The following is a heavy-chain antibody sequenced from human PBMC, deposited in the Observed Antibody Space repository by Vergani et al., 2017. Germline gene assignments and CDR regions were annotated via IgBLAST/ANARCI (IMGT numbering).Heavy chain of an antibody. J-gene: IGHJ4*02. Sequence: EVELVQSGPEMRKPGESLKISCKGSEYSFGNYWIGWVRQMPGGGLAWMGIIYPADSDTRYSPSFQGQVTISADKSISTAFLQGDSLKASDTALYYCARHTTYTDSWGQGTLVTVSS. D-gene: IGHD1-1*01. CDR2: IYPADSDT. CDR3: ARHTTYTDS. CDR1: EYSFGNYW. V-gene: IGHV5-51*01.